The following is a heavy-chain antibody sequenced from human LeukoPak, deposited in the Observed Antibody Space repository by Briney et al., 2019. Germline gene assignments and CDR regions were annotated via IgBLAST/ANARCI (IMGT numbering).Heavy chain of an antibody. J-gene: IGHJ5*02. CDR1: GYTFTSYG. D-gene: IGHD5-12*01. V-gene: IGHV1-18*01. Sequence: ASVRVSCKASGYTFTSYGISWVRQAPGQGLEWMGWISAYNGNTNYAQKLQGRVTMTTDTSTSTAYMELRSLRSEDTAVYHCAAAPPYCGFDWGESWGQGTLVTVSS. CDR2: ISAYNGNT. CDR3: AAAPPYCGFDWGES.